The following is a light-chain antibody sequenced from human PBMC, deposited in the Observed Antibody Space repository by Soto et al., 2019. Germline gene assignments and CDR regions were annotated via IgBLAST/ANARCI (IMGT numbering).Light chain of an antibody. CDR1: SSDVGGYNY. CDR3: SSYTSSSTPVV. V-gene: IGLV2-14*01. Sequence: QAASVSGSPGQSITISCTGTSSDVGGYNYVSWYQQHPGKAPKLMIYDVSNRPSGVSNRFSGSKSGNTASLTISGLQAEDEADYYCSSYTSSSTPVVFGTGTKVTVL. CDR2: DVS. J-gene: IGLJ1*01.